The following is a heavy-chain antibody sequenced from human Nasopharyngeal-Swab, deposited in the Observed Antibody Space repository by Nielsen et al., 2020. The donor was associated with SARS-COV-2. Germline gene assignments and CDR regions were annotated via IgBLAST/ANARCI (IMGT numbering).Heavy chain of an antibody. CDR2: ISHNSGT. CDR1: GVSITSQY. J-gene: IGHJ5*02. V-gene: IGHV4-59*11. CDR3: AKEGATGWFDP. Sequence: SETLSPTCTVSGVSITSQYWSWIRQPPGKGLEWIGYISHNSGTSYNPSLKSRVTMFMDTSKNQFSLRLTSVTAADTAVYCAKEGATGWFDPCGQGTLVTVSS.